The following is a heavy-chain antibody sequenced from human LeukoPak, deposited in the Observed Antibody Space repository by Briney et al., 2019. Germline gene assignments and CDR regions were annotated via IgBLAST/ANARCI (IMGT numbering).Heavy chain of an antibody. V-gene: IGHV1-2*02. Sequence: ASVKVSCKASGYIFTGYYLRWVRQAPGQGLEWMGWIHPDSGGTKYAQKFQGRVTMTRDTSISTAYMELSRLTSDDTAVYYCARDPSGSWFDPWGQGTLVTVSS. CDR3: ARDPSGSWFDP. D-gene: IGHD3-10*01. CDR1: GYIFTGYY. CDR2: IHPDSGGT. J-gene: IGHJ5*02.